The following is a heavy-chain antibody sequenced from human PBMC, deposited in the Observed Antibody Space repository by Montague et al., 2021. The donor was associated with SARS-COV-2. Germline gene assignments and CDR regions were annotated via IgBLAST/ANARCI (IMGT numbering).Heavy chain of an antibody. CDR2: IYHTGST. V-gene: IGHV4-4*02. J-gene: IGHJ6*02. D-gene: IGHD2-2*01. CDR3: VRFAYRLLFIASYYGMDV. Sequence: SETLSLTCAVSGDSISTDNWWTWVRLPPGKGLEWVGEIYHTGSTKYKPSLKSRVSMSVDKSWNQFSLKLSSVTAADTAVYYCVRFAYRLLFIASYYGMDVWGQGTTVTVSS. CDR1: GDSISTDNW.